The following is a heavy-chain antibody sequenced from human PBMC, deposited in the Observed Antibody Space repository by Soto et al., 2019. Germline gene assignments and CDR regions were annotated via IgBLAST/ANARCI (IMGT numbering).Heavy chain of an antibody. Sequence: GGSLRLSCAASGFTFSDYYMSWIRQAPGKGLEWVSYISSSGSTIYYADSVKGRFTISRDNAKNSLYLHMNRLTAEDTAVYYCARDHGEVYYDFWSGSQGAAFEIWDQGTM. D-gene: IGHD3-3*01. CDR2: ISSSGSTI. CDR3: ARDHGEVYYDFWSGSQGAAFEI. V-gene: IGHV3-11*01. J-gene: IGHJ3*02. CDR1: GFTFSDYY.